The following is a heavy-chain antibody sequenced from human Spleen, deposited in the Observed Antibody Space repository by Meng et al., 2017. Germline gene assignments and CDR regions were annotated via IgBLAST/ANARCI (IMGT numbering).Heavy chain of an antibody. CDR1: GRCFGDNY. CDR2: INHSGSN. CDR3: ARGSTIRAHDFDY. V-gene: IGHV4-34*01. D-gene: IGHD4/OR15-4a*01. Sequence: QVQSERWVMRLLNPSEVPCMACVVCGRCFGDNYGRRTRQPAGKGLEWISEINHSGSNNYNFPRRSRVTISADTTQNYLSLERSSATAADLAVYYCARGSTIRAHDFDYWGQGTLVTVSS. J-gene: IGHJ4*02.